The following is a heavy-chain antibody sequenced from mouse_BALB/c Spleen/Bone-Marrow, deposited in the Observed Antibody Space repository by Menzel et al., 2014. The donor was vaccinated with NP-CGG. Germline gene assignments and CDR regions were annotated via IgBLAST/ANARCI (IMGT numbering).Heavy chain of an antibody. Sequence: QVQLQQSGAELVRPGASVKLSCKTSGYSFTTYWMNWVKQRPGQGLEWIGKIHPSDSETKLNQKFKDKATLTVDKSSNTAYMQLNSPTSEDSAVYYCTRGDGYGGFAYWGQGTLVTVSA. CDR1: GYSFTTYW. D-gene: IGHD2-2*01. J-gene: IGHJ3*01. CDR3: TRGDGYGGFAY. V-gene: IGHV1-61*01. CDR2: IHPSDSET.